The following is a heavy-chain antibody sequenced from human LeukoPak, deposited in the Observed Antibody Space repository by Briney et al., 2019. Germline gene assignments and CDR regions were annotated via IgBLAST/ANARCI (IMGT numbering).Heavy chain of an antibody. CDR3: AATHSGPIDY. CDR2: FDPEDGET. Sequence: ASVKVSCKVSGYTLTELSMHWVRQAPGKGLEWMGGFDPEDGETIYAQKFQGRVTLTQDTSTDTAYMELSSLRSEDTTVYYCAATHSGPIDYWGQGTLVTVSS. V-gene: IGHV1-24*01. CDR1: GYTLTELS. D-gene: IGHD1-26*01. J-gene: IGHJ4*02.